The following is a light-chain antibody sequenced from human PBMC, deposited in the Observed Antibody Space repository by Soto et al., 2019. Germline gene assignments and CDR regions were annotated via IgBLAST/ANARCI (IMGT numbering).Light chain of an antibody. CDR2: DVS. Sequence: ESVLTQSPGTLSLSPGDRATLSCRASQSVRSGHLAWYQQKPGQAPRLVIYDVSTRATGIPDRFSGGGSGTDFTLTISRVEPEDFAVYYCHQYGRSASSITFGPGTKVEIK. V-gene: IGKV3-20*01. J-gene: IGKJ3*01. CDR1: QSVRSGH. CDR3: HQYGRSASSIT.